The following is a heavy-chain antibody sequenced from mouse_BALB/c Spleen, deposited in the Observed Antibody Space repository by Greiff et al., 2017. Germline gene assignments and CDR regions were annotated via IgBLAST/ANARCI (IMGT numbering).Heavy chain of an antibody. CDR2: IYPGDGDT. CDR1: GYAFSSSW. D-gene: IGHD2-3*01. CDR3: ARSKSIYDGYPLDY. J-gene: IGHJ2*01. Sequence: QVQLQQSGPELVKPGASVKISCKASGYAFSSSWMNWVKQRPGQGLEWIGRIYPGDGDTNYNGKFKGKATLTADKSSSTAYMQLSSLTSVDSAVYYCARSKSIYDGYPLDYWGQGTTLTVSS. V-gene: IGHV1-82*01.